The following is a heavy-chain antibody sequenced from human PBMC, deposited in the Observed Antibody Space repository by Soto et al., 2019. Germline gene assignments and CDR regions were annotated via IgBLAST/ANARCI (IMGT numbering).Heavy chain of an antibody. CDR1: GGSISSFH. J-gene: IGHJ4*02. CDR2: VYYTGST. V-gene: IGHV4-59*03. Sequence: QVQLQESGPGLVKPSENLSLTCTVSGGSISSFHWSWIRQPPGKGLEWIGYVYYTGSTNYNPSFRSRVTISVDTSKNQFSLKLTSVPAADTAVYYCVRWVGHFDFWGQGTLVTVSS. CDR3: VRWVGHFDF.